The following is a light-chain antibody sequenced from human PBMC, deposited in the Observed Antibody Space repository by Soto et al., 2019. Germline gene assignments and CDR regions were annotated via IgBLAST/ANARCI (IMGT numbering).Light chain of an antibody. CDR1: SSNVGSNT. CDR3: SAYAGTRVL. Sequence: QSVLTQPPSASGTPGQRVTISCSGSSSNVGSNTVSWYQQLPGTAPKLVIYEGSQRPSGVSARFSGSKSGYMASLTISGLQADDEADYYCSAYAGTRVLFGGGTKVTVL. V-gene: IGLV1-44*01. J-gene: IGLJ2*01. CDR2: EGS.